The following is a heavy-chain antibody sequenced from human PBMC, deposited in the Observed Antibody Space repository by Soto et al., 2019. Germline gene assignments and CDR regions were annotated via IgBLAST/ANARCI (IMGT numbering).Heavy chain of an antibody. CDR3: ARDPELELCDYYYYYGMDV. CDR2: TYYRSKWYN. D-gene: IGHD1-7*01. Sequence: SQTLSLNCAISGDSVSSNSAAWNWIRQSPSRGLEWLGRTYYRSKWYNDYAVSVKSRITINPDTSKNQFSLQLNSVTPEDTAVYYCARDPELELCDYYYYYGMDVWGQGTTVTVSS. V-gene: IGHV6-1*01. J-gene: IGHJ6*02. CDR1: GDSVSSNSAA.